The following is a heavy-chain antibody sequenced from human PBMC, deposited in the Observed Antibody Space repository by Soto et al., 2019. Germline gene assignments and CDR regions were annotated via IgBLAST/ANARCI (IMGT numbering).Heavy chain of an antibody. J-gene: IGHJ6*02. CDR1: GGSFSGYY. CDR3: ARGGYAVIAAAGSPGGYYYGMDV. D-gene: IGHD6-13*01. V-gene: IGHV4-34*01. CDR2: INHSGST. Sequence: SETLSLTCAVYGGSFSGYYWSWVRQPPGKGLGWIGEINHSGSTNYNPSLKSRVTISVDTSKNQFSLKLSSVTAADTAVYYCARGGYAVIAAAGSPGGYYYGMDVWGQGTTVTVSS.